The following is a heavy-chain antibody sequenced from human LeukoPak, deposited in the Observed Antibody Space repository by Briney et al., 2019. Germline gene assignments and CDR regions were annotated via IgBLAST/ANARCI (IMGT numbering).Heavy chain of an antibody. CDR2: IEQDGSDK. CDR1: GFTFNNYW. CDR3: ARGYMTADY. J-gene: IGHJ4*02. V-gene: IGHV3-7*05. Sequence: GGSLRLSCVASGFTFNNYWMSWVRQAPGKGLERVASIEQDGSDKYYVDSVRGRFTISRDNAKNSLYLQMSSLRAGDTAVYYCARGYMTADYWGQGSLVTVSS. D-gene: IGHD2-2*02.